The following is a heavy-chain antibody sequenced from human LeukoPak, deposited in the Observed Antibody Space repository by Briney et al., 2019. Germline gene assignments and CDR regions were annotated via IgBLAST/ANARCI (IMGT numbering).Heavy chain of an antibody. Sequence: SVKVSCKAAGGTFSSYAISWVRQAPGQGLEWMGRIIPILGIANYAQKFQGRVTITADKSTSTAYMELSSLRSEDTAVYYCARWDYGDYFFDYWGQGTLVTVSS. V-gene: IGHV1-69*04. D-gene: IGHD4-17*01. CDR2: IIPILGIA. J-gene: IGHJ4*02. CDR1: GGTFSSYA. CDR3: ARWDYGDYFFDY.